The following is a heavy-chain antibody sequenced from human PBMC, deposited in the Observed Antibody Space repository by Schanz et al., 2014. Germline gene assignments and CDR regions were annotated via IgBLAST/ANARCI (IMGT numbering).Heavy chain of an antibody. V-gene: IGHV3-23*01. Sequence: DVQLLESGGGLVQPGGSLRLSCAASGFTFNSYAMMWVRQAPGKGLEWVSSISHSGGSKYYADSVKGRFTISRDNSENTMYLQMNSLSADDTAVFYCAKGMGYCSGGTCYDCYYYGLDVWGQGTTVTVSS. CDR1: GFTFNSYA. CDR3: AKGMGYCSGGTCYDCYYYGLDV. J-gene: IGHJ6*02. D-gene: IGHD2-15*01. CDR2: ISHSGGSK.